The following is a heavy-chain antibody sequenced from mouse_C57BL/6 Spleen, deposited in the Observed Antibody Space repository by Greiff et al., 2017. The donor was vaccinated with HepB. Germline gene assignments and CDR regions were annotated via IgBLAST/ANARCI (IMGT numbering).Heavy chain of an antibody. Sequence: EVHLVESGGGLVKPGGSLKLSCAASGFTFSDYGMHWVRQAPEKGLEWVAYISSGSSTIYYADTVKGRFTISRDNAKNTLFLQMTSLRSEDTAMYYCAREEVTGFAYWGQGTLVTVSA. CDR2: ISSGSSTI. CDR3: AREEVTGFAY. D-gene: IGHD2-2*01. V-gene: IGHV5-17*01. J-gene: IGHJ3*01. CDR1: GFTFSDYG.